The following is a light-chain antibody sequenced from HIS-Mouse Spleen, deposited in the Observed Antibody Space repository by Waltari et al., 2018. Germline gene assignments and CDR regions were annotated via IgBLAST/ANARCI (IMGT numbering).Light chain of an antibody. CDR3: QVWDSSSDHVV. CDR1: NIGSKS. CDR2: DDR. Sequence: SYVLTQPPSVSVAPGKTARITCGGNNIGSKSVHWYQQKPGQAPVLVVYDDRDRPSGTPGRFSGSNSGNTATLPISRVEAGDEADYYCQVWDSSSDHVVFGGGTKLTVL. V-gene: IGLV3-21*03. J-gene: IGLJ2*01.